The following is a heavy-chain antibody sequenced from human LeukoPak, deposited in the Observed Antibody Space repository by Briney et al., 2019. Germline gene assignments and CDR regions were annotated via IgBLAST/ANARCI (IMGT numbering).Heavy chain of an antibody. CDR2: ISGNGGST. CDR1: GFVFNSHS. V-gene: IGHV3-64*01. J-gene: IGHJ4*02. D-gene: IGHD1-14*01. Sequence: GGSLRLSCAASGFVFNSHSMHWVRQAPGKGLERVSAISGNGGSTYYANSVKGRFTISRDNSKNTLYLQMGSLRGEDTALYYCAREEPAGSTDYWGQGTLVTVSS. CDR3: AREEPAGSTDY.